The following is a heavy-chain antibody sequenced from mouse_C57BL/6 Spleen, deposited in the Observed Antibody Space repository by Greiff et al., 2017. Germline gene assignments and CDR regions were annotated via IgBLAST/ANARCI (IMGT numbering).Heavy chain of an antibody. CDR3: ARDRGDGYYNWYCDV. D-gene: IGHD2-3*01. CDR2: ISYSGST. CDR1: GYSITSGYD. Sequence: EVKLQESGPGMVKPSQSLSLTCTVTGYSITSGYDWHWIRHFPGNKLEWMGYISYSGSTNYNPSLKSRISITHDTSKNHFFLKLNSVTTEDTATYYCARDRGDGYYNWYCDVWGTGTTVTVSS. V-gene: IGHV3-1*01. J-gene: IGHJ1*03.